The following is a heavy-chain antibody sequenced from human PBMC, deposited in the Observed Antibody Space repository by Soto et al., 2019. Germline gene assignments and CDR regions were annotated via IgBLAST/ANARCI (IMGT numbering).Heavy chain of an antibody. J-gene: IGHJ4*02. CDR1: GGSISSGGYS. CDR3: ARERCSSTSCWGYFDY. Sequence: SETLSLTCAVSGGSISSGGYSWSWIRQPPGKGLEWIGYIYHSGSTYYNPSLKSRVTISVDRSKNQFSLKLSSVTAADTAVYYCARERCSSTSCWGYFDYCGQGTLVTVSS. D-gene: IGHD2-2*01. V-gene: IGHV4-30-2*01. CDR2: IYHSGST.